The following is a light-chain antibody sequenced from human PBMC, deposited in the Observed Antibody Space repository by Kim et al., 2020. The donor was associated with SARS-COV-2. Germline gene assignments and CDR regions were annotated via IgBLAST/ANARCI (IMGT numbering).Light chain of an antibody. CDR1: QSVSSSY. CDR2: GAS. J-gene: IGKJ5*01. CDR3: PQYGSSPT. V-gene: IGKV3-20*01. Sequence: EIVLTQSPGTLSLSPGERATLSCRASQSVSSSYLAWYHQKPGQAPRLLIYGASSRATGIPDRFSGSGSGTDFTLTISRLEPEDFAVYYCPQYGSSPTFGQGTRLEIK.